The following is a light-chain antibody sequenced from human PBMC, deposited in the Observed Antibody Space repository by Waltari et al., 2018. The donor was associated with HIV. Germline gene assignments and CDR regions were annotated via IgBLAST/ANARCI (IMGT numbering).Light chain of an antibody. J-gene: IGLJ2*01. CDR2: DVT. V-gene: IGLV2-8*01. Sequence: QSALTQPPSASGSPGQSVTISCTGTSNDVGGYDSVSWYQQHPGKAPKVMIYDVTKRPSGVPDRFSGSKSDNSASLTVAGLQAEDEAEYYCSSYAGSNNLVIFGGGTKLTVL. CDR3: SSYAGSNNLVI. CDR1: SNDVGGYDS.